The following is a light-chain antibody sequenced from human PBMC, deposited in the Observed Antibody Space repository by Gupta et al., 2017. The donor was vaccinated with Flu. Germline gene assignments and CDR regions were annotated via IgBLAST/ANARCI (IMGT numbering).Light chain of an antibody. CDR2: GAS. J-gene: IGKJ1*01. CDR3: EHGKNAPGWT. Sequence: EIVMTQSPATLSVSPGERATLSCRASQSVSSNLAWYQQKPGQAPRLLIYGASTRATGIPARSTRTGYGTEFTLTSSMRHLEDLAVYYCEHGKNAPGWTFGQGTKVEIK. V-gene: IGKV3-15*01. CDR1: QSVSSN.